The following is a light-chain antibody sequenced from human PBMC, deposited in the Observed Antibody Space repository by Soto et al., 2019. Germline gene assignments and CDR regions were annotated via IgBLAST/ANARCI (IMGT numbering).Light chain of an antibody. CDR1: SSDIGGYNY. V-gene: IGLV2-14*01. CDR3: ASYTSSSTLV. CDR2: EVS. J-gene: IGLJ2*01. Sequence: QSVLTQPASVSASPGQSITISCTGTSSDIGGYNYVSWYKQHPGKAPKLMIYEVSNRPSGISIRFSASKSGNTASLTISGLQAEDEADYYCASYTSSSTLVFGGGTKVTVL.